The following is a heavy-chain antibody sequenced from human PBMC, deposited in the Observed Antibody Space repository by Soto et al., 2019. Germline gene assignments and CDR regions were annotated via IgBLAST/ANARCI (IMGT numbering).Heavy chain of an antibody. Sequence: SVKVSCKASGGTFSSYAISWVRQAPGQGLEWMGGIIPIFGTANYAQKFQGRVTITADESTSTAYMELSSLRSEDTAVYYCAREASIPGSFDPWGQGTLVTVSS. J-gene: IGHJ5*02. D-gene: IGHD6-6*01. CDR1: GGTFSSYA. V-gene: IGHV1-69*13. CDR2: IIPIFGTA. CDR3: AREASIPGSFDP.